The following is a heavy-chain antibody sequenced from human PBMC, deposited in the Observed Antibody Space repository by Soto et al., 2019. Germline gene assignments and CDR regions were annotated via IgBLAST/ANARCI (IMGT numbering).Heavy chain of an antibody. CDR2: IYPGDSDT. Sequence: GESLKISCKASGYSFTTYWIAWVRQMPGKGLEWMAIIYPGDSDTRYSPSFQGQVTISADKSITTAYLQWSSLKASDTAMYYCARQGYNYGYGAIDISGQATIVTVSS. J-gene: IGHJ3*02. CDR1: GYSFTTYW. CDR3: ARQGYNYGYGAIDI. V-gene: IGHV5-51*01. D-gene: IGHD5-18*01.